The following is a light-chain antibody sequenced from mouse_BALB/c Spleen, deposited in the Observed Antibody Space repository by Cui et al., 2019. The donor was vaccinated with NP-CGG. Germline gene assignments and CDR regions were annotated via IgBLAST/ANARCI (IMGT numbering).Light chain of an antibody. CDR3: ALWYTNHWV. V-gene: IGLV1*01. J-gene: IGLJ1*01. CDR1: SGAVTTSNY. CDR2: GTN. Sequence: QPVVSQQSAPTTSPGETVALTSRSSSGAVTTSNYANWVQEKPDHLFTGLIGGTNNRVPGVPARFSGSLIGDKAALTITGAQTEDEAIYFCALWYTNHWVFGGGTKLTVL.